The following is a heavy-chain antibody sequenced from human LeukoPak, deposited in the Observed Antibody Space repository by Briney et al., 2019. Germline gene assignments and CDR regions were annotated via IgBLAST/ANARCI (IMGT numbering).Heavy chain of an antibody. CDR1: GYTFTGYY. J-gene: IGHJ3*02. Sequence: ASVRVSCKASGYTFTGYYMHWVRQAPGQGLEWMGWINPNSGGTNYAQKFQGRVTMTRDTSISTAYMELSRLRSDDTAVYYCARTLFCGGDCSPLVYAFDIWGQGTMVTVSS. D-gene: IGHD2-21*01. CDR3: ARTLFCGGDCSPLVYAFDI. V-gene: IGHV1-2*02. CDR2: INPNSGGT.